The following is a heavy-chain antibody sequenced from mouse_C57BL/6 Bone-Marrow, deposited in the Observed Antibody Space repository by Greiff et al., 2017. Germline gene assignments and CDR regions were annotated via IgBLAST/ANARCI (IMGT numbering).Heavy chain of an antibody. D-gene: IGHD1-3*01. CDR2: TDPSDSYT. CDR1: GYTFTSYW. J-gene: IGHJ3*01. CDR3: AREVGFAY. Sequence: VQLQQSGAELVKPGASVKLSCKASGYTFTSYWMQWVKQRPGQGLEWIVETDPSDSYTNSNQKFKGKATLTVDTSSRKAYMQLSSLTSEDSAVYYCAREVGFAYWGQGTLVTVSA. V-gene: IGHV1-50*01.